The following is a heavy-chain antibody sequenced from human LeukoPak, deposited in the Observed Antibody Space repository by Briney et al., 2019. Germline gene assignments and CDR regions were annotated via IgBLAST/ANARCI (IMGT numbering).Heavy chain of an antibody. V-gene: IGHV3-74*01. Sequence: GGSLRLSCAASGFTFSTYWMHWVRQAPGKELVWVSRINGDGSTTDYADSVKGRFTISRDNAKNTLYLQMNSLRAEDTSVYYCATISRSVSSHFDYWGQGTLVTVSP. CDR1: GFTFSTYW. CDR2: INGDGSTT. J-gene: IGHJ4*02. CDR3: ATISRSVSSHFDY. D-gene: IGHD1-26*01.